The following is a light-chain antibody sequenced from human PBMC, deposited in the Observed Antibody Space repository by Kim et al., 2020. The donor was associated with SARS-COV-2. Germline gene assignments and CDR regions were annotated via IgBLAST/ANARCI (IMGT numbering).Light chain of an antibody. CDR2: DVN. CDR1: SSDIGDYNY. J-gene: IGLJ2*01. CDR3: NSYASSSTFL. Sequence: GQSSTISCTGTSSDIGDYNYVSWYQQRPGRAPRLMIYDVNRRPAGVSDRFSGSKSGNTASLTISGLQAEDEATYYCNSYASSSTFLFGGGTNLTVL. V-gene: IGLV2-14*03.